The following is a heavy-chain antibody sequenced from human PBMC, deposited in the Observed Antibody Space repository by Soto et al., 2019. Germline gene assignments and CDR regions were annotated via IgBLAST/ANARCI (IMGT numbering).Heavy chain of an antibody. V-gene: IGHV3-74*01. CDR3: ARPYVPGMAGFDP. CDR2: MSGDGKTI. J-gene: IGHJ5*02. D-gene: IGHD1-1*01. CDR1: GFTFSNYF. Sequence: GSLRLSCAASGFTFSNYFMHWVRQVPGEGLVWVSRMSGDGKTISYADSVKGRFTISRDNAKNTLYLQMNSLRVEDTAVYYCARPYVPGMAGFDPCGEGTMVTVYS.